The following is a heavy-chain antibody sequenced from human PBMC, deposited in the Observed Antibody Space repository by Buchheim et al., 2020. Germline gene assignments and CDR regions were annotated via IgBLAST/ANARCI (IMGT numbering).Heavy chain of an antibody. D-gene: IGHD1-26*01. CDR2: ISGSGGST. CDR1: GFTFSSYA. J-gene: IGHJ4*02. Sequence: EVQLLESGGGLVQPGGSLRLSCAASGFTFSSYAMSWVRQAPGKGLEWVSAISGSGGSTYYADSVKGRFTISRDNSQHPLYLQMNSLRAEDTAVYYCAKDRKSGSYYRGGGYFDYWGQGTL. CDR3: AKDRKSGSYYRGGGYFDY. V-gene: IGHV3-23*01.